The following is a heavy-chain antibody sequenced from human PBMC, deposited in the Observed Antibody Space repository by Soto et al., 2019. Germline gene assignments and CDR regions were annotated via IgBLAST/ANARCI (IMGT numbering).Heavy chain of an antibody. CDR2: IYYSGNT. CDR1: GGSISSGYYY. V-gene: IGHV4-30-4*01. J-gene: IGHJ6*02. Sequence: QVQLQESGPGLVKPSQTLSLTCSVSGGSISSGYYYWSWIRQPPGKGLEWIGNIYYSGNTYYNPSRKSRLIIPKDTPNNHFSLKVGSVTAADTAVYYCARSSLHGMAVWGQGTTVTVSS. D-gene: IGHD1-26*01. CDR3: ARSSLHGMAV.